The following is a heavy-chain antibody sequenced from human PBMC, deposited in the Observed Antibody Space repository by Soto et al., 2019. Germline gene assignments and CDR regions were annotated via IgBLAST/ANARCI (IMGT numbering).Heavy chain of an antibody. Sequence: GGSLRLSCAASGFTFSSYAMHWVRQAPGKGLERVAVISYDGSNKYYADSVKGRLTISRDNSKNKLYLQMNSLRAEDSAVYYSVRDYYRFNSGYGFSMEVWGQGTTVTVSS. V-gene: IGHV3-30-3*01. J-gene: IGHJ6*02. CDR1: GFTFSSYA. CDR3: VRDYYRFNSGYGFSMEV. CDR2: ISYDGSNK. D-gene: IGHD5-12*01.